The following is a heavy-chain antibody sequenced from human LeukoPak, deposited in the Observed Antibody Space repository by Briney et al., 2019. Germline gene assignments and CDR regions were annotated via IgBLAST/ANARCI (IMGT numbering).Heavy chain of an antibody. CDR2: IYSTGST. D-gene: IGHD3-22*01. CDR1: GGSINFYY. Sequence: SETLSLTFTVSGGSINFYYWSWIRQPAGKGLEWIGRIYSTGSTNYSPSFKSRVTMSVDKSKNQFSLNLSSVTDADTAVYYCARCAEGDITLTLVVIKSVDYWGQGTLVTVSS. V-gene: IGHV4-4*07. CDR3: ARCAEGDITLTLVVIKSVDY. J-gene: IGHJ4*02.